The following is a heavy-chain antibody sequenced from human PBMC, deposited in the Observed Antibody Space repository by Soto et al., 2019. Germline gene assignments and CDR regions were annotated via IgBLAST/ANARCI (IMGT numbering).Heavy chain of an antibody. CDR1: GFMFNTYG. Sequence: QVQLVESGGGVVQPGRSLRLSCAASGFMFNTYGMYWVRQAPGKGLEWVAVISYDGSKKYYSDSVKGRFTSSRDQSKNTLYLQMNSLRPEDTAVYYCAKDRGGGYGMDVWGQGTTVTVSS. J-gene: IGHJ6*02. D-gene: IGHD3-10*01. V-gene: IGHV3-30*18. CDR3: AKDRGGGYGMDV. CDR2: ISYDGSKK.